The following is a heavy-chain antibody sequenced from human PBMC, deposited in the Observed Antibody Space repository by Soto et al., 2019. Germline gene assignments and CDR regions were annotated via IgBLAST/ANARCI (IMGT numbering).Heavy chain of an antibody. CDR2: IYYSGST. CDR3: ARVRSSPFRYFDY. CDR1: GGSISSGDYY. Sequence: PSETLSLTCTVSGGSISSGDYYWSWIRQPPGKGLEWIGYIYYSGSTCYNPSPKSRVTISVDTSKNQFSLKLSSVTAADTAVYYCARVRSSPFRYFDYWGQGTLVTVSS. V-gene: IGHV4-30-4*01. J-gene: IGHJ4*02.